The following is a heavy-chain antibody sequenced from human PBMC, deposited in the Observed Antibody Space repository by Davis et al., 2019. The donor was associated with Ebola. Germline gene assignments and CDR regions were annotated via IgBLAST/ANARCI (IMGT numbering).Heavy chain of an antibody. CDR3: ARSAFLYNWFDP. V-gene: IGHV1-2*06. CDR1: GYTFTGYY. D-gene: IGHD3-3*02. CDR2: INPNSGGT. J-gene: IGHJ5*02. Sequence: AASVKVSCKASGYTFTGYYMHWVRQAPGQGLEWMGRINPNSGGTNYAQKFQGRVTMTRDTSISTAYMELIRLRSDDTAVYYCARSAFLYNWFDPWGQGTLVTVSS.